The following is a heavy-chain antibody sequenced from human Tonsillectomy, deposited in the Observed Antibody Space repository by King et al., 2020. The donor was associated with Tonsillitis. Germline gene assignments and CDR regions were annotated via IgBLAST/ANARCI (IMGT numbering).Heavy chain of an antibody. CDR3: AGGYSSSWYVDAFDI. Sequence: VQLVQSGGGLVQPGGSLRLSCAASGFTFSSYWMSWVRQAPGKGLEWVANIKQDGSEKYYVDSVKGRFTISRDNAKNSLYLQMNSLRAEDTAVYYCAGGYSSSWYVDAFDIWGQGTMVTVSS. V-gene: IGHV3-7*01. CDR2: IKQDGSEK. J-gene: IGHJ3*02. D-gene: IGHD6-13*01. CDR1: GFTFSSYW.